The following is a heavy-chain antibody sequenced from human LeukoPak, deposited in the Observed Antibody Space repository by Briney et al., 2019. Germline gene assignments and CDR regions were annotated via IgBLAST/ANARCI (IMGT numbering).Heavy chain of an antibody. Sequence: SETLSLTCTVSGGSVSSYYWSWIRQPPGKGLEWIGYIYYSGSTNYNPSLKSRVTISVDTSKNQFSLKLSYVTAADTAVYYCARHTGSGWSYNWFDPWGQGTLVTVSS. CDR1: GGSVSSYY. CDR3: ARHTGSGWSYNWFDP. CDR2: IYYSGST. D-gene: IGHD6-19*01. J-gene: IGHJ5*02. V-gene: IGHV4-59*08.